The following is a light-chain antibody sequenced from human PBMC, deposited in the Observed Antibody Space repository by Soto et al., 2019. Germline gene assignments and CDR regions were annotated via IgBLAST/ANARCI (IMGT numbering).Light chain of an antibody. CDR2: DAS. CDR3: QQRSNWHTLT. J-gene: IGKJ4*01. V-gene: IGKV3-11*01. Sequence: EILLTQSPATLSLSPGERATLSCRASQSVSSYLAWYQQKPGQAPRLLIYDASNMATGIPARFSGSGSGTDFTLTISSLETEDFAVYYCQQRSNWHTLTFGAGTKVDI. CDR1: QSVSSY.